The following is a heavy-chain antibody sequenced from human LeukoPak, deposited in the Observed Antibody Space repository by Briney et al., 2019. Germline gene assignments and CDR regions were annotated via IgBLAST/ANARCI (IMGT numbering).Heavy chain of an antibody. Sequence: ASVKVSCKASGYTFTGYYMHWVRQAPGQGLEWMGWINPNSGGTNYAQKFQGRVTMTRDTSVSTAYMELSRLRSEDTAVYYCARAENIMITFTITDPWGLDSWGQGTLVTVSS. D-gene: IGHD3-16*01. CDR2: INPNSGGT. J-gene: IGHJ4*02. V-gene: IGHV1-2*02. CDR1: GYTFTGYY. CDR3: ARAENIMITFTITDPWGLDS.